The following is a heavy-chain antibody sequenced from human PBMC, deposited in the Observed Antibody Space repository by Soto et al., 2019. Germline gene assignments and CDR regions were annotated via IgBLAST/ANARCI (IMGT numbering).Heavy chain of an antibody. CDR2: IIPIFGSA. V-gene: IGHV1-69*01. CDR3: ARGLRGLMAAAGTDLYYYGMDV. CDR1: GGTFSSFA. Sequence: QVQLVQSGAEVKKPGSSVKVSCKASGGTFSSFAISWVRQAPGQGLQWMGGIIPIFGSAAYTQNFQGRVTITVDESTTTAYMELSSLRSEDTAVYYCARGLRGLMAAAGTDLYYYGMDVWGQGTTVTVSS. J-gene: IGHJ6*02. D-gene: IGHD6-13*01.